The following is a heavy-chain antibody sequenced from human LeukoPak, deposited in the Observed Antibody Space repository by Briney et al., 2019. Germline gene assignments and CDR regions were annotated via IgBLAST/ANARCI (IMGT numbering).Heavy chain of an antibody. CDR3: VRDIGFDFDC. Sequence: SQTLSLTCVIFGDSVSSNSAAWNWIRQSPSRGLEWLGRTYYRSKWYNDYAVSVKSRIIINPDISKNQFFLHLNSVTPEDTAVYYCVRDIGFDFDCWGQGTLVTVSS. CDR2: TYYRSKWYN. J-gene: IGHJ4*02. V-gene: IGHV6-1*01. D-gene: IGHD3-10*01. CDR1: GDSVSSNSAA.